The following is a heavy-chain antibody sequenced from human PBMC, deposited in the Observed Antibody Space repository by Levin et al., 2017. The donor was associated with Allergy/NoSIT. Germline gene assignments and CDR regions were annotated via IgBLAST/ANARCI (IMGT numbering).Heavy chain of an antibody. J-gene: IGHJ6*02. V-gene: IGHV3-30*04. Sequence: GGSLRLSCAASGFTFSSYAMHWVRQAPGKGLEWVAVISYDGSNKYYADSVKGRFTISRDNSKNTLYLQMNSLRAEDTAVYYCARDYMYSSGWFGYYYGMDVWGQGTTVTVSS. D-gene: IGHD6-19*01. CDR1: GFTFSSYA. CDR2: ISYDGSNK. CDR3: ARDYMYSSGWFGYYYGMDV.